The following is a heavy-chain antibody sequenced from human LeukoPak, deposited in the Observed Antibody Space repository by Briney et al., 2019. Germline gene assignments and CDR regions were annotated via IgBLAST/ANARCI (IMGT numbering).Heavy chain of an antibody. Sequence: SETLSLTCTVSGGSINNYYWSWIRQPAGKGLEWIGRVYSSGSTNYNPSLKGRVALSVDTSKNQFSLRLNSLTAADTAVYYCARKGISAVAGAFDIWGQGTMVTVSS. CDR2: VYSSGST. V-gene: IGHV4-4*07. D-gene: IGHD6-19*01. CDR1: GGSINNYY. J-gene: IGHJ3*02. CDR3: ARKGISAVAGAFDI.